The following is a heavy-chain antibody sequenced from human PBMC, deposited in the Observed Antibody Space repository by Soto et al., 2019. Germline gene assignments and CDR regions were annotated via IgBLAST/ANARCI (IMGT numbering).Heavy chain of an antibody. CDR1: GFTFDDYA. J-gene: IGHJ4*02. V-gene: IGHV3-9*01. D-gene: IGHD6-13*01. Sequence: GGSLRLSCAASGFTFDDYAMHWVRQAPGKGLEWVSGISWNSGSIGYADSVKGRFTISRDNAKNSLYLQMNSLRAEDTALYYCAKDSSSWETFDYWGQGTLVTVSS. CDR2: ISWNSGSI. CDR3: AKDSSSWETFDY.